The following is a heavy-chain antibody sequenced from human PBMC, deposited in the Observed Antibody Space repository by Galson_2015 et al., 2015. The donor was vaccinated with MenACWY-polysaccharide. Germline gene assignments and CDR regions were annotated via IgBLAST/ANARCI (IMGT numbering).Heavy chain of an antibody. CDR3: SLVLDD. Sequence: SLRLSCAASGFTFGHYWMDWVRQAPGKGLEWVANINQDGSVRNYVDSVKGRFTISRDNAKQIVFLQMNSLRVEDTAVYFCSLVLDDWGRGTLVTVSS. CDR1: GFTFGHYW. J-gene: IGHJ4*02. V-gene: IGHV3-7*01. CDR2: INQDGSVR.